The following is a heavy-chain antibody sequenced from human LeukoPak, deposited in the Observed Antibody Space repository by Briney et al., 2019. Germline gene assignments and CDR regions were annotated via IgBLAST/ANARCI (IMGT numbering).Heavy chain of an antibody. J-gene: IGHJ4*02. CDR1: GFTFSSYS. CDR2: ISRDSSTI. Sequence: GGSLRLSCAASGFTFSSYSINWVRQAPGKGLEWVSYISRDSSTIYEADSVKGRFTISRDNARSSLFLQMNSLRAEDTAIYYCAREDYYDSSAYPTRGFDYWGQGTLVTVSS. D-gene: IGHD3-22*01. CDR3: AREDYYDSSAYPTRGFDY. V-gene: IGHV3-48*01.